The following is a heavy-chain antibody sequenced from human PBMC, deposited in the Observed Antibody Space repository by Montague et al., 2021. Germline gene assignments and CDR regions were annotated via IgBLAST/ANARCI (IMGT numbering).Heavy chain of an antibody. J-gene: IGHJ5*02. CDR3: AAYYYGGGGRGS. CDR1: GDSVRCGIYH. V-gene: IGHV4-61*01. CDR2: ICDGGSA. Sequence: SETLSLTCSVSGDSVRCGIYHWGWIRQSPGKGLEWIGYICDGGSATYKTSLGSRVTMSLDTSSNQFFLNLRSATAADTAVYYCAAYYYGGGGRGSWGQGTLVTVSS. D-gene: IGHD3-22*01.